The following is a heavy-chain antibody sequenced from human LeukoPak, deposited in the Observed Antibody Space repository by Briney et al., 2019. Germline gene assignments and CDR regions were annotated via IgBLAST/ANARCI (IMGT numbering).Heavy chain of an antibody. CDR1: GFTFSSYG. V-gene: IGHV3-33*01. Sequence: GRSLRLSCAASGFTFSSYGMHGVRQAPGKGLEGVAVIWYDGSNKYYADSVKGRFTISRDNSKNTLYLQMNSLRAEDTAVYYCARGPALGDDYWGQGTLVTVSS. CDR2: IWYDGSNK. CDR3: ARGPALGDDY. J-gene: IGHJ4*02. D-gene: IGHD3-10*01.